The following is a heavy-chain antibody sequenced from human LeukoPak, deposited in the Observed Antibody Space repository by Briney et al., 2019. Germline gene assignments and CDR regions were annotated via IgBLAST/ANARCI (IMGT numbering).Heavy chain of an antibody. Sequence: PGGSLTLSCAASGFTFSSYWMTWVRQAPGKGLEWVSNINGDGSIENYVHSVRGRFSIFRDNAKDALYLQMNSLRVDDTAIYYCARDPIVGDSGGEDYWGQGTLVTVSS. D-gene: IGHD1-26*01. V-gene: IGHV3-7*01. CDR3: ARDPIVGDSGGEDY. J-gene: IGHJ4*02. CDR1: GFTFSSYW. CDR2: INGDGSIE.